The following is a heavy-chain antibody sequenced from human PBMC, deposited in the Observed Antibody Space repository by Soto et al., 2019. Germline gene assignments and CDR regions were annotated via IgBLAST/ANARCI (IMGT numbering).Heavy chain of an antibody. V-gene: IGHV4-4*02. CDR2: IYHSGST. CDR3: ARARGVGTDYYGMDV. Sequence: SENLFRTCAVSGGSISSSNWWMWVGQPPGKGLEWIGEIYHSGSTNYNPSLKSRVTISVDKSKNQFSLKLSSVTAADTAVYYCARARGVGTDYYGMDVWGQGTTVTV. J-gene: IGHJ6*02. CDR1: GGSISSSNW. D-gene: IGHD2-21*02.